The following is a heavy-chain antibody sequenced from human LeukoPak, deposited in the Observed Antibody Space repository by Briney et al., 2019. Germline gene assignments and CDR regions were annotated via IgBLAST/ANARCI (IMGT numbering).Heavy chain of an antibody. J-gene: IGHJ4*02. CDR3: AKSYTSGSYVVDY. CDR1: GFTFSSYA. D-gene: IGHD6-25*01. V-gene: IGHV3-23*01. Sequence: GGSLRLSCAASGFTFSSYAMSWVRQAPGKGLEWVSAISGSGGSAYADSVKGRFTISRDDSKNTLFLQMNSLRAEDTAFYYCAKSYTSGSYVVDYWGQGTLVTVSS. CDR2: ISGSGGSA.